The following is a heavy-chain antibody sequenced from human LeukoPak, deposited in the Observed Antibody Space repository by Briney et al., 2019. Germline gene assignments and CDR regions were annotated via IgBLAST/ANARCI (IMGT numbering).Heavy chain of an antibody. J-gene: IGHJ4*02. CDR1: GFTFSSYS. D-gene: IGHD2-2*01. CDR2: ISSSSSYI. CDR3: ARGKYARSIVVVPAAYDY. V-gene: IGHV3-21*01. Sequence: GESLKISCAASGFTFSSYSMNWVRQAPGKGLEWVSSISSSSSYIYYADSVKGRFTISRDNAKNSLYLQMNSLRAEDTAVYYCARGKYARSIVVVPAAYDYWGQGTLVTVSS.